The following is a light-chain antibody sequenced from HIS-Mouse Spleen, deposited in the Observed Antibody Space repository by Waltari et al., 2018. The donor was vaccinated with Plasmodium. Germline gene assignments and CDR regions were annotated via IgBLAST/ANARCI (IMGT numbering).Light chain of an antibody. CDR3: QQYYSTPPYT. J-gene: IGKJ2*01. V-gene: IGKV4-1*01. CDR1: QSVLYSSNNKNY. CDR2: WAS. Sequence: DIVMTQSPDSLAVSLSARATNNCKSSQSVLYSSNNKNYLAWYQQKPGQPPKLLISWASTRESGVPDRFSGSGSGTDFTLTISSLQAEDVAVYYCQQYYSTPPYTFGQGTKLEIK.